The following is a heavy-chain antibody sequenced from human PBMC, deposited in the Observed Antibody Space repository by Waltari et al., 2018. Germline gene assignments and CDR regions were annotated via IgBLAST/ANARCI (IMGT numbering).Heavy chain of an antibody. Sequence: QVQLQESGPGLVKPSQTLSLTCTVSGGSISSGDYYWSWIRQPPGKGLEWIGFIYYSGSTYYNPSLKSRVTISVDTSKNQFSLKLSSVTAADTAVYYCARIMRFGELLIDYWGQGTLVTVSS. V-gene: IGHV4-30-4*08. CDR3: ARIMRFGELLIDY. CDR2: IYYSGST. J-gene: IGHJ4*02. CDR1: GGSISSGDYY. D-gene: IGHD3-10*01.